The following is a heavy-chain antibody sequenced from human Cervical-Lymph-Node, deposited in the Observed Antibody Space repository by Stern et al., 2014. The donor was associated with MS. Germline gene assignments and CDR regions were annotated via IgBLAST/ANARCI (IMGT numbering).Heavy chain of an antibody. CDR3: ISISVDTSKNQFSLYLTSVTDADTAVYYCARDASLFGDHDY. J-gene: IGHJ4*02. CDR2: IYSRGAT. Sequence: QVQLVQSGPRLVKPSQTLSLTCTVSGASVNAGGYYWNWLRQYPGRGLEWLGYIYSRGATNYNPSPQGPNFHSAAPPQNHIYIYSGGTTNYNPSLKSRISISVDTSKNQFSLYLTSVTDADTAVYYCARDASLFGDHDYWGQGTLVVVSS. CDR1: GASVNAGGYY. D-gene: IGHD4-17*01. V-gene: IGHV4-31*01.